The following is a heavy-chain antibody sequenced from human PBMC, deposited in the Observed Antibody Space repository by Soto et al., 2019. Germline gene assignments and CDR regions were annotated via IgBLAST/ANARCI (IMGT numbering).Heavy chain of an antibody. V-gene: IGHV4-31*03. CDR3: ARERNYDSSGYSYYYGMDV. CDR1: GGSISSGGDY. CDR2: IYYSGST. Sequence: QVQLQESGPGLVKPSQTLSLTCTVSGGSISSGGDYWSWIRQHPGKGLEWIGYIYYSGSTYYNPSLTSRVTISVDTSKNQFSLKLSSVTAADTAVYYCARERNYDSSGYSYYYGMDVWGQGTTVTVSS. D-gene: IGHD3-22*01. J-gene: IGHJ6*02.